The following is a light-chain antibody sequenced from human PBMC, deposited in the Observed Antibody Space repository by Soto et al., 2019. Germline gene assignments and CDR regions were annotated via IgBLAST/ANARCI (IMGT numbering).Light chain of an antibody. Sequence: QSVLTQPASVSGSPGQSITISCTGTGSDIGGYNYVSWYQQHPGKAPKVMIYDVSNRPSGTSNRFSGSKSGNTASLTISGLQAEDEADYYCSSYTNSGTLVVFGGGTQLTVL. J-gene: IGLJ7*01. V-gene: IGLV2-14*03. CDR3: SSYTNSGTLVV. CDR2: DVS. CDR1: GSDIGGYNY.